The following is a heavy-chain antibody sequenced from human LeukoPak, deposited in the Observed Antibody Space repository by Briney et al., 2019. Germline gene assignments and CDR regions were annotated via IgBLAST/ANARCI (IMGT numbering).Heavy chain of an antibody. CDR3: AREDSSGWYWSSSDY. J-gene: IGHJ4*02. CDR2: IKQDGSEK. Sequence: GGSLRLSCAASGFTFSSYWMSWVRQAPGKGLEWVANIKQDGSEKYYVDSVKGRFTISRDNAKNSLYLQMNSLRAEDTAVYYCAREDSSGWYWSSSDYWGQGTLVTVSS. CDR1: GFTFSSYW. D-gene: IGHD6-19*01. V-gene: IGHV3-7*01.